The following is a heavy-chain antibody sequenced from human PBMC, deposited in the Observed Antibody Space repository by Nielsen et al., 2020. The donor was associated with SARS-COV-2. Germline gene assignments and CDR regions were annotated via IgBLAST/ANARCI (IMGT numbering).Heavy chain of an antibody. V-gene: IGHV4-30-4*08. CDR3: ASSRRYGDFDF. D-gene: IGHD4-17*01. Sequence: SCAASGFTFSNYDMHWVRQPPGKGLEWIGYIYYTGNTQYNPSLKSRITISLDPSKNQFSLRVNSVNAADTAVYYCASSRRYGDFDFWGQGTLVSVSS. J-gene: IGHJ4*02. CDR2: IYYTGNT. CDR1: GFTFSNYD.